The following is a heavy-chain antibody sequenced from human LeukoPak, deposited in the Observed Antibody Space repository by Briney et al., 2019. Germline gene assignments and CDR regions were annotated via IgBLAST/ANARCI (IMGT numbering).Heavy chain of an antibody. CDR1: VFTFDDYG. J-gene: IGHJ4*02. V-gene: IGHV3-20*01. CDR3: ARRSSGSLLVFDY. CDR2: IKWNVGST. Sequence: TGGSLRLSCAASVFTFDDYGMSWVRQAPGKGLEWVSGIKWNVGSTGYADSVKGRFTISRDNAKNSLYLQMNSLRAEDTALYHCARRSSGSLLVFDYWGQGTLVTVSS. D-gene: IGHD3-10*01.